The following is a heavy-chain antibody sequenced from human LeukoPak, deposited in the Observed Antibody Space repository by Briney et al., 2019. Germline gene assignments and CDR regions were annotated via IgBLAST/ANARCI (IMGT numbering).Heavy chain of an antibody. CDR3: TTGIGIAARGADAFDI. J-gene: IGHJ3*02. CDR2: IKSKTDGGTT. D-gene: IGHD6-6*01. V-gene: IGHV3-15*01. Sequence: PGGSLRLSCAASGFTFSNAWMSWVRQAPGKGLEWVGRIKSKTDGGTTDYAAPVQGRFTISRDDSKNTLYLQMNSLKTEDTAVYYCTTGIGIAARGADAFDIWGQGTMVTVSS. CDR1: GFTFSNAW.